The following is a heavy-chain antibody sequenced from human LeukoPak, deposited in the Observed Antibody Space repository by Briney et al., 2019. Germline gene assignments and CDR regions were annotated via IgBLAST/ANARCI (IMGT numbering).Heavy chain of an antibody. Sequence: PSETLSLTCTVSGGSISSGGDYWSLVRQHPGKVLDWSGYIYYTGTTYYNPSLKSRLTISVDTSKTQFSLNLSSMTAADTAVYYCARAAWRGSNSRDAFDIWGQGTVVTVSS. CDR2: IYYTGTT. J-gene: IGHJ3*02. CDR3: ARAAWRGSNSRDAFDI. CDR1: GGSISSGGDY. V-gene: IGHV4-31*03. D-gene: IGHD4/OR15-4a*01.